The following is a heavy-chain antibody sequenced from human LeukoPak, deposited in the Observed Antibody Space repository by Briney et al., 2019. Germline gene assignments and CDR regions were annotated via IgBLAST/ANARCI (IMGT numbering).Heavy chain of an antibody. CDR1: GGSISSYY. Sequence: SETLSLTCTVSGGSISSYYWSWIRQPPGKGLEWIGYIYYSGSTNYNPSLKSRVTISVDTSKNQFSLRLSSVTAADTAVYYCARDRRRSGHYYDSSGYYYWFDPWGQGTLVTVSS. V-gene: IGHV4-59*01. J-gene: IGHJ5*02. CDR2: IYYSGST. D-gene: IGHD3-22*01. CDR3: ARDRRRSGHYYDSSGYYYWFDP.